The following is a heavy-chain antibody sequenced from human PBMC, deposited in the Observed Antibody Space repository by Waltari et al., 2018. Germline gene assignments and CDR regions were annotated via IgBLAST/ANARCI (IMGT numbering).Heavy chain of an antibody. V-gene: IGHV1-2*02. D-gene: IGHD3-10*01. Sequence: QVQLVQSGAEVKKPGASVKVSCKASGYTFTGYYMHWVRQAPGQGLEWMGWINPNSGGTNYAQKFQGRVTMTRDTSISTAYMELSRLRSDDTAVYYCAREFVGSGSPTRGYYMDVWGKGTTVTVSS. CDR2: INPNSGGT. CDR3: AREFVGSGSPTRGYYMDV. CDR1: GYTFTGYY. J-gene: IGHJ6*03.